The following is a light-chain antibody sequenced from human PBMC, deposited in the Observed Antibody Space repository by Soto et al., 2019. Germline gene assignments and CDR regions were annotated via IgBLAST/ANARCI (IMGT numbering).Light chain of an antibody. CDR1: SSDVGRYDY. CDR3: SSYTGSTTLEV. Sequence: QAVVAQPASVSGSPGQSITISCTGTSSDVGRYDYVSWYQQYPGNAPKLIIYAVSNRPSGVSNRFSGSKSGNTASLTISGLQAEDEADYYCSSYTGSTTLEVFGGGTKVTVL. J-gene: IGLJ3*02. V-gene: IGLV2-14*01. CDR2: AVS.